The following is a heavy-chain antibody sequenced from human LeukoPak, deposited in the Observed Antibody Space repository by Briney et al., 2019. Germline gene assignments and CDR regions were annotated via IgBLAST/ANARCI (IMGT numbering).Heavy chain of an antibody. CDR1: GFTFSNYA. CDR3: AKHQGLFRYFDWAPDAFDI. Sequence: GGSLRLSCAASGFTFSNYAMSWVRQAPGKGLEWVSGTNGGGVRPQYADSVKGRFNISRDNSKNTLYLQMNSMRAEDTAVYYCAKHQGLFRYFDWAPDAFDIRGQGTMVTVSS. V-gene: IGHV3-23*01. CDR2: TNGGGVRP. D-gene: IGHD3-9*01. J-gene: IGHJ3*02.